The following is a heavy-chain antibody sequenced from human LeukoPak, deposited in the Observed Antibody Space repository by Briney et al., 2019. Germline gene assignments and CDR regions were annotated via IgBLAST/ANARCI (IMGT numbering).Heavy chain of an antibody. CDR3: ARHSSGYY. Sequence: QPGGSLRLSCAVSGFTFSRSWMSWVRQAPGKGLEWVANIKEDGSEKYYVDSVKGRFTISRDNAKNSLYLQLNSLRVEDTAAYYCARHSSGYYWGQGTLVTVSS. V-gene: IGHV3-7*01. D-gene: IGHD3-22*01. CDR1: GFTFSRSW. J-gene: IGHJ4*02. CDR2: IKEDGSEK.